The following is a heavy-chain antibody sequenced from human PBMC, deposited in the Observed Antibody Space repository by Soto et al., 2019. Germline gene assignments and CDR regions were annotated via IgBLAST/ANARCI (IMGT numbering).Heavy chain of an antibody. Sequence: SGGSLRLSCAASGFTVSSNYISWVRQAPGKGLEWVSAISGSGISTYYADSVKGRFIISRDTSRNTLSLQMNSLRAEDTAVYYCAKDDAPAAPSTFDSWGQGALVTVSS. J-gene: IGHJ4*02. V-gene: IGHV3-23*01. CDR2: ISGSGIST. CDR3: AKDDAPAAPSTFDS. CDR1: GFTVSSNY. D-gene: IGHD2-2*01.